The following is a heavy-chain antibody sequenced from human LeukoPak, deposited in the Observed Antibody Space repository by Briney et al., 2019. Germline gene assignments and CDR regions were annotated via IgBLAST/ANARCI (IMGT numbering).Heavy chain of an antibody. Sequence: PSETLSLTCTVSGGSISSFFWTWIRQPPGKGLEWIGYIYSGISTKYKPCVKSRVTISVGASKNQFSLKLSSVTAADTAVYYCARPYSSGWYGAYDIWGQGTMVTVSS. CDR1: GGSISSFF. J-gene: IGHJ3*02. CDR2: IYSGIST. V-gene: IGHV4-4*09. D-gene: IGHD6-19*01. CDR3: ARPYSSGWYGAYDI.